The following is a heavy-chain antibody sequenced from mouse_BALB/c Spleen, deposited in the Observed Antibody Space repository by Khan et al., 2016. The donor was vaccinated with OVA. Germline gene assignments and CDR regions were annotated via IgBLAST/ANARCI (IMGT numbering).Heavy chain of an antibody. V-gene: IGHV1-63*02. CDR3: ARGSRYDSYLDF. CDR1: GYTFTNYW. J-gene: IGHJ2*01. D-gene: IGHD2-14*01. Sequence: QVQLKQSRTELVRPGTSVKMSYKAAGYTFTNYWIGWVKQRPGHGPEWIGDVHPGGGVTEYDEKFKVKTTLTADASASTAYMQLSSLTSEDSAIYYCARGSRYDSYLDFWGQGTTLTVSS. CDR2: VHPGGGVT.